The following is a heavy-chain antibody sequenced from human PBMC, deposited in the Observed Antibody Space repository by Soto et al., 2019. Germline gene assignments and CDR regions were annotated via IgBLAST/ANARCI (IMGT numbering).Heavy chain of an antibody. D-gene: IGHD5-18*01. V-gene: IGHV3-30*18. Sequence: GGSLRLSXAASGFTFSSYGMHWVRQAPGKGLEWVAVISYDGSNKYYADSVKGRFTISRDNSKNTLYLQMNSLRAEDTAVYYCAKGGYSYGNFDYWGQGTLVTVSS. CDR1: GFTFSSYG. CDR3: AKGGYSYGNFDY. J-gene: IGHJ4*02. CDR2: ISYDGSNK.